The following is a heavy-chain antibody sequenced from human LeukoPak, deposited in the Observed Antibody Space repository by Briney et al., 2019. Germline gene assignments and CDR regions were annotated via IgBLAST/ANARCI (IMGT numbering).Heavy chain of an antibody. V-gene: IGHV3-21*01. Sequence: GGSLRLSCAASGFTFSSYSMNWVRQAPGKGLEWVSSISSSSSYIYYADSVKGRFTISRDNAKNSLYLQMNSLRAKDTAVYYCARKVSGSGSYYIPDAFDIWGQGTMVTVSS. D-gene: IGHD3-10*01. CDR3: ARKVSGSGSYYIPDAFDI. CDR2: ISSSSSYI. J-gene: IGHJ3*02. CDR1: GFTFSSYS.